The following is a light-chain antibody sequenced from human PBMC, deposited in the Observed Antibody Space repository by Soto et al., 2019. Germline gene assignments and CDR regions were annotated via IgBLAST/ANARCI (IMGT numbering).Light chain of an antibody. CDR2: GTS. V-gene: IGKV3-20*01. Sequence: DIVLTQSPGTLSLSPGERATLSCRASQSVSSSNLAWYQQNPGQAPWLLISGTSSRATGVPDRFSGNGSGTDFTLTISRLEPEDFAVYYCQQYGSSPNTFGQGTKLEIK. CDR1: QSVSSSN. CDR3: QQYGSSPNT. J-gene: IGKJ2*01.